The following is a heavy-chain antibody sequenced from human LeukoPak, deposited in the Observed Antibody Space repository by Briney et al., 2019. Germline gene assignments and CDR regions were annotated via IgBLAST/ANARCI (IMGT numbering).Heavy chain of an antibody. CDR1: GFTFSSYG. Sequence: RAGGSLRLSCAASGFTFSSYGMSWVRQAPGKGLEGVSAISGSGGSTYYADSVKGRFTISRDNSKNTLYLQMNSLRAEDTAVYYCAKHTRGGSPRGYYYYMDVWGKGTTVTISS. J-gene: IGHJ6*03. V-gene: IGHV3-23*01. CDR3: AKHTRGGSPRGYYYYMDV. CDR2: ISGSGGST. D-gene: IGHD3-10*01.